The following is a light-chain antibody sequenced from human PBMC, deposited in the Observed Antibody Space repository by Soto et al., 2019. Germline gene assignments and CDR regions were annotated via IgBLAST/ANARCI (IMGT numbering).Light chain of an antibody. CDR2: GAS. Sequence: IVLTQSPGTLSLSPGDRATLSCRASQSLNSSYLAWYQQKPGQAPRLLIYGASYRATGIPDRFSGRGSGTEFTLTINSLEPEDFAVYYCQQYGVSPRTFGQGTKVDIK. V-gene: IGKV3-20*01. CDR3: QQYGVSPRT. CDR1: QSLNSSY. J-gene: IGKJ1*01.